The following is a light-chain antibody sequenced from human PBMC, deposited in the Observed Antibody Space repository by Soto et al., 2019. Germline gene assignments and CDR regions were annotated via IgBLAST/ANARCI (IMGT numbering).Light chain of an antibody. V-gene: IGKV1-5*01. J-gene: IGKJ4*01. CDR2: DAS. CDR3: QQYNSYSLT. Sequence: DIQMTQSPSTLSASVGDRVTITCLASQSISDWLAWYQQKPGKAPKLLIYDASGLESGVPSRFSGSGSGTEFTLTISSLQPDDFATYYCQQYNSYSLTFGGGTKVDIK. CDR1: QSISDW.